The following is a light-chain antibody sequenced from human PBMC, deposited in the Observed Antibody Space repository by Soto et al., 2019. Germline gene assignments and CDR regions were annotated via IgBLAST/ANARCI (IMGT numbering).Light chain of an antibody. Sequence: QSVLTQPPCVSGSPGQSVTISCTGTSSDLGRYNRVSWYQQPPGTAPKLLIYEVRNRPSGVPDRFSGSKSANTASLTISGLQAEDEADYYCSLYTSSSTFVFGTGTKVTVL. V-gene: IGLV2-18*01. CDR1: SSDLGRYNR. CDR3: SLYTSSSTFV. J-gene: IGLJ1*01. CDR2: EVR.